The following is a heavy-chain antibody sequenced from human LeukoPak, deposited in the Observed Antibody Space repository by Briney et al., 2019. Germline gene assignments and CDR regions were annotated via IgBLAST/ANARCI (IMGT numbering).Heavy chain of an antibody. CDR3: ARDHNWAFDS. CDR2: IGLASGFV. J-gene: IGHJ4*02. V-gene: IGHV3-21*05. D-gene: IGHD1-20*01. Sequence: GGSLRLSCAASGFTFSDYSTNWVRRAPGRGLEWISYIGLASGFVSYADSVKGRFSISSDTARNSVYLQMSSLRAEDTAVYYCARDHNWAFDSWGQGTLVTVSS. CDR1: GFTFSDYS.